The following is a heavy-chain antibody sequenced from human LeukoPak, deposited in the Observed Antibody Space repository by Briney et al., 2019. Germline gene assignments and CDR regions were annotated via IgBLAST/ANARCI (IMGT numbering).Heavy chain of an antibody. CDR1: GYSFTSYW. J-gene: IGHJ4*02. V-gene: IGHV5-51*01. CDR3: ARHTYYYGSGSYFLDY. D-gene: IGHD3-10*01. Sequence: GESLKISCKGSGYSFTSYWIGWVRQMPGKGLEWMGTIYPGDSDTRYSPSFQGQVTISADKSISTAYLQWSSLKASDTAMYYCARHTYYYGSGSYFLDYWGQGTLVTVSS. CDR2: IYPGDSDT.